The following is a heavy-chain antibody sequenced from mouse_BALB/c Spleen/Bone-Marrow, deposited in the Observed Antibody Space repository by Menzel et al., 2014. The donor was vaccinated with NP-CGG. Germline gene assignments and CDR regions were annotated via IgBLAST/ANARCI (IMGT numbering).Heavy chain of an antibody. CDR3: ARGAMITTWYFDY. V-gene: IGHV3-5*02. CDR1: GISITTGNYR. J-gene: IGHJ2*01. D-gene: IGHD2-4*01. CDR2: IYYSGTI. Sequence: EVKLMESGPGLVKPSQTVSLTCTVTGISITTGNYRWSWIRQFPGNKLEWIGYIYYSGTITYNPSHTSRTTITRDTSKNQFFLEMISLTAEDTATYYCARGAMITTWYFDYWGQGTTPTVSS.